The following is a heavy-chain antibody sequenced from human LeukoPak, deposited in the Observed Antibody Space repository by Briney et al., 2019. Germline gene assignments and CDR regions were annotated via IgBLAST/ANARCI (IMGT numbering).Heavy chain of an antibody. CDR3: ARDPEGAITPEN. CDR2: IKQDGSEK. J-gene: IGHJ4*02. D-gene: IGHD1-26*01. Sequence: PGGSLRLSCAASGFTFSSYWMSWVRQAPGKGLEWVATIKQDGSEKYYVDSVKGRFTISRDNAKESLYLQMNSLRAEDTAVYYCARDPEGAITPENWGQGTLVTVSS. V-gene: IGHV3-7*01. CDR1: GFTFSSYW.